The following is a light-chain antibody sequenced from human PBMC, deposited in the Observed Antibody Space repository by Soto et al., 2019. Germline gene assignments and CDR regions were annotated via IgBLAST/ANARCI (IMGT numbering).Light chain of an antibody. CDR1: QSVRSNY. Sequence: EIVLTQSPGTLSLSPGERATLSCRASQSVRSNYLAWYRQKPGQAPRLLIYGASTRATGIPDRFSGSGSGTDFTLTISRLEPEDFALYYCQQYGTSPLTFGGGAKVEIK. J-gene: IGKJ4*01. V-gene: IGKV3-20*01. CDR2: GAS. CDR3: QQYGTSPLT.